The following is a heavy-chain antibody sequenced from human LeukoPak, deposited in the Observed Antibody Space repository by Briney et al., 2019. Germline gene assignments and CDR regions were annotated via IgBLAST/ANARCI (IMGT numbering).Heavy chain of an antibody. CDR1: GGTFSSYA. CDR2: IIPIFGTA. V-gene: IGHV1-69*06. Sequence: GASVKVSCKASGGTFSSYAISWVRQAPGQGLEWMGGIIPIFGTANYAQKFRGRVTITADKSTSTAYMELSSLRSEDTAVYYCARDYYDSSGYPYDAFDIWGQGTMVTVSS. J-gene: IGHJ3*02. D-gene: IGHD3-22*01. CDR3: ARDYYDSSGYPYDAFDI.